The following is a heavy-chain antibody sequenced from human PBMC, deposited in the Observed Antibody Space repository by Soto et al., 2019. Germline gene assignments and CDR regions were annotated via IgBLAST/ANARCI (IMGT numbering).Heavy chain of an antibody. Sequence: GGSLRLSCAASGFTFSSYAMSWVRQAPGKGLEWVSAISGSGGSTYYADSVKGRFTISRDNSKNTLYLQMNSLRAEDTAVYYCASWYSSGWYYHDYWGQGTLVTVSS. D-gene: IGHD6-19*01. J-gene: IGHJ4*02. CDR2: ISGSGGST. CDR3: ASWYSSGWYYHDY. V-gene: IGHV3-23*01. CDR1: GFTFSSYA.